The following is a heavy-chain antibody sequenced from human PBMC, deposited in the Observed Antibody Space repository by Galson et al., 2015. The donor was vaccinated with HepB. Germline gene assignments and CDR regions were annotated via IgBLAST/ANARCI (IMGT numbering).Heavy chain of an antibody. Sequence: ETLSLTCTVSGGSISDYYWDWIRQPPGKGLGWIGHIYYTGSTDYNPSLKSRVTISVDTSNNQFSLRLTSVTAADTAVYYCARGQFGSSEQLDYWGQGSLVTVSS. CDR3: ARGQFGSSEQLDY. D-gene: IGHD6-6*01. J-gene: IGHJ4*02. CDR2: IYYTGST. CDR1: GGSISDYY. V-gene: IGHV4-59*01.